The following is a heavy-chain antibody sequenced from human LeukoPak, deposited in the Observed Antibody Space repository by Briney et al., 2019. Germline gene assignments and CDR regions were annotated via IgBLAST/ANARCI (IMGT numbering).Heavy chain of an antibody. CDR2: IYYSGST. V-gene: IGHV4-39*07. D-gene: IGHD4-17*01. CDR3: ARAPDYGDYVEYYYYYYMDV. J-gene: IGHJ6*03. Sequence: SETLSLTCTVSGGSIRRSNYYWGWIRQPPGKGLEWIGSIYYSGSTYYNPSLKSRVTISVDTSKNQFSLKLSSVTAADTAVYYCARAPDYGDYVEYYYYYYMDVWGKGTTVTVSS. CDR1: GGSIRRSNYY.